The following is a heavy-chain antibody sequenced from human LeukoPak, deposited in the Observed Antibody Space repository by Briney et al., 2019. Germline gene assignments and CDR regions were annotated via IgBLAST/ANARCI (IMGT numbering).Heavy chain of an antibody. CDR3: AKGVYYDSSGYENYFDY. J-gene: IGHJ4*02. V-gene: IGHV3-23*01. CDR1: GFTFSGYA. Sequence: GGSLRLSCAASGFTFSGYAMVWVRQAPGQGLEWVSAMSGSGGRSHYADSVKGRFTISRDNSKTTLYLQMNSLRAEDTAVYYCAKGVYYDSSGYENYFDYWGQGTLVTVSS. CDR2: MSGSGGRS. D-gene: IGHD3-22*01.